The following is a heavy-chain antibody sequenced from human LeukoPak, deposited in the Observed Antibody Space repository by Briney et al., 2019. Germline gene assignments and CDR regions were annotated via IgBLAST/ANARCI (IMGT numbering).Heavy chain of an antibody. J-gene: IGHJ4*02. Sequence: GGSLRLSCAAAGFNFTNAWMSWVRQAPGKGLEWVGRIKGKPDGATIAYAAPVKGRFTISRDDSRSSLYLQMNSLKPEDTAVYYCTTPTDLADWGQGALVTVSS. CDR1: GFNFTNAW. V-gene: IGHV3-15*01. CDR2: IKGKPDGATI. CDR3: TTPTDLAD.